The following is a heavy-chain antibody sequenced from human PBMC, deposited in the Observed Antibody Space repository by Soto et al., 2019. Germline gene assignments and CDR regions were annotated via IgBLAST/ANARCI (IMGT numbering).Heavy chain of an antibody. CDR1: GYTFTSYG. D-gene: IGHD2-2*01. J-gene: IGHJ6*03. CDR2: ISAYNGNT. CDR3: ARNIVVVPAAMSSGVTSYYYMDV. Sequence: ASVKVSCKASGYTFTSYGISWVRQAPGQGLEWMGWISAYNGNTNYAQKLQGRVTMTTDTSTSTAYMELRSLRSNDTAVYYCARNIVVVPAAMSSGVTSYYYMDVWGKGTTVTVSS. V-gene: IGHV1-18*01.